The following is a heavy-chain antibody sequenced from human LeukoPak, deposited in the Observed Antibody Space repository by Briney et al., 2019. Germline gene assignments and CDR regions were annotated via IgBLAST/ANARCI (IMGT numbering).Heavy chain of an antibody. CDR2: IKQDGSEK. CDR3: ARDGENWNYGNFDY. J-gene: IGHJ4*02. Sequence: GGSLRLSCAASGFTFSSYWMSWVRQAPGKGLEWVANIKQDGSEKYYVDSVKGRFTISRDNAKNSLYLQMNSLRAEDTAVYYCARDGENWNYGNFDYWGQGTPVTVSS. D-gene: IGHD1-7*01. CDR1: GFTFSSYW. V-gene: IGHV3-7*01.